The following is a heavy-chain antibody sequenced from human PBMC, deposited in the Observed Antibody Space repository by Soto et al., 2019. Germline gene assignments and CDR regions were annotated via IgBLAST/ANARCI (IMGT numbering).Heavy chain of an antibody. D-gene: IGHD6-19*01. V-gene: IGHV3-33*01. Sequence: QVQLVESGGGVVQPGTSLRLSCAASGFTFSSYGMHWVRQAPGKGLEWVAVIWYDGSNKYYAESVKGRFTISKDNSKNALYLQMNSLRAEDTAAYYCARLGSGWYADYWGQGTLVTVSS. CDR2: IWYDGSNK. CDR3: ARLGSGWYADY. J-gene: IGHJ4*02. CDR1: GFTFSSYG.